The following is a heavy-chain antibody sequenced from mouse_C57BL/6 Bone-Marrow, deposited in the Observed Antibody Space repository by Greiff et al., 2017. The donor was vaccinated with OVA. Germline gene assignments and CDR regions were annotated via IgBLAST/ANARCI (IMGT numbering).Heavy chain of an antibody. CDR3: ARNAYYGNYDYYAVDY. J-gene: IGHJ4*01. Sequence: ESGPGLVKPSQSLSLTCSVTGYSITSGYYWNWIRQSPGNQLEWMGYISYDGSNNYNPSLKNRISITRDTSKNQFFLKLNAVTTEDTATYYCARNAYYGNYDYYAVDYWGQGTSVTVSA. V-gene: IGHV3-6*01. CDR2: ISYDGSN. CDR1: GYSITSGYY. D-gene: IGHD2-10*01.